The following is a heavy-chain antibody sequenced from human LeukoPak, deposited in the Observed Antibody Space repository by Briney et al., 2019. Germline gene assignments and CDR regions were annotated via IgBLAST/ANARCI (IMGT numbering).Heavy chain of an antibody. J-gene: IGHJ5*02. V-gene: IGHV4-4*02. CDR2: IYHSGST. CDR1: GGSISSSNW. Sequence: PAGTLSLTCAVSGGSISSSNWWRWVRQPPGKGLEGSGEIYHSGSTNYNPSLKSRVTISVDTSKNQFSLKLSSVTAAATAVYYCARDRVTMVRGVTNWFAPWGQGTLVTVSS. CDR3: ARDRVTMVRGVTNWFAP. D-gene: IGHD3-10*01.